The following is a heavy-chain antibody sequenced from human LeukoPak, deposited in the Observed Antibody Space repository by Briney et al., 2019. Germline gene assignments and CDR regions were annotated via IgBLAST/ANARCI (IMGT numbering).Heavy chain of an antibody. CDR3: ARRVTPNSFAY. CDR1: GFTFSSYS. D-gene: IGHD2-21*02. J-gene: IGHJ4*02. CDR2: ISSSNSSI. V-gene: IGHV3-21*01. Sequence: GGSLRLSCAASGFTFSSYSMNWVRQAPGKGLEWVSSISSSNSSIHYADSVKGRFTISRDNAKNSLYLQMNSLRAEDTAVYYCARRVTPNSFAYWGQGTLVTVYS.